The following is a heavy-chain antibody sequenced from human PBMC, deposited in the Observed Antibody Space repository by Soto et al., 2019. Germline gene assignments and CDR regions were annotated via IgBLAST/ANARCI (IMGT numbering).Heavy chain of an antibody. CDR1: GLIFSDYH. V-gene: IGHV3-72*01. CDR2: IRRKANSYTT. D-gene: IGHD6-19*01. CDR3: AMLVGWSGGSNDMDV. Sequence: EVQLVESGGGLVQPGGSLRLSCAASGLIFSDYHMDWVRQAPGKGLEWVGRIRRKANSYTTEYAASVKGRFTISRDDSKHPLYLQMNSLKTEDTAVYYCAMLVGWSGGSNDMDVWGQGTTVTVSS. J-gene: IGHJ6*02.